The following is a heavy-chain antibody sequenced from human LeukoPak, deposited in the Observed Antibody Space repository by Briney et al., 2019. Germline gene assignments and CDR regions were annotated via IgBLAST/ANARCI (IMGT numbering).Heavy chain of an antibody. CDR1: GGTFSSYA. J-gene: IGHJ4*02. V-gene: IGHV1-69*13. D-gene: IGHD6-13*01. Sequence: SVKVSCKASGGTFSSYAISWVRQAPGQGLEWMGGIIPIFGTANYAQKFQGRVTITADESTSTAYMELSSLRSEDTAVYYCAREPKYSSSPGGHWGQGTLVTVSS. CDR3: AREPKYSSSPGGH. CDR2: IIPIFGTA.